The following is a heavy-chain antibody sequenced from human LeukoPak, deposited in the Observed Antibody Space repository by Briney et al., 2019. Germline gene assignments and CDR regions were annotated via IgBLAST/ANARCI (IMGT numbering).Heavy chain of an antibody. V-gene: IGHV3-48*02. Sequence: GGSLRLSCAASGFTFSNYNMNWVRQAPGKGLEWVSYISASSKTTYYADSFKGRFTISRDSGKNSLYLQMNSLRDDDTAAYYCARDDGVSGTDKWYFDFWGQGTLVTVSS. J-gene: IGHJ4*02. CDR2: ISASSKTT. CDR3: ARDDGVSGTDKWYFDF. D-gene: IGHD6-19*01. CDR1: GFTFSNYN.